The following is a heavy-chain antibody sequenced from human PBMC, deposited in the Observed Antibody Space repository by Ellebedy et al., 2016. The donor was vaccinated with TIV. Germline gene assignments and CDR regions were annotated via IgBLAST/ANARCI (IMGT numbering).Heavy chain of an antibody. D-gene: IGHD4-17*01. Sequence: GESLKISXKGSGYSFTSYWIGWVRQMPGKGLEWMGIIYPGDSDTRYSPSFQGQVTISADKSISTAYLQWSSLKASDTAMYYCARHPLVTYGDSYYYYYGMDVWGQGTTVTVSS. V-gene: IGHV5-51*01. CDR2: IYPGDSDT. CDR1: GYSFTSYW. J-gene: IGHJ6*02. CDR3: ARHPLVTYGDSYYYYYGMDV.